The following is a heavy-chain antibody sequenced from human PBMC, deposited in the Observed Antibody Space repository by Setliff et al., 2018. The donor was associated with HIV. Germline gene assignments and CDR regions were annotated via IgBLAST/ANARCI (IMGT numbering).Heavy chain of an antibody. Sequence: VASVKVSCKVSGYTLTELSIHWVRQPPGQGLEWMGGFDPENGETIYAEKFQDRVTMTKDTSTDATYMELSSLTSEDTATYYCATFYKLTGTTSFDFWGQGTLVTVSS. D-gene: IGHD1-7*01. CDR3: ATFYKLTGTTSFDF. V-gene: IGHV1-24*01. CDR1: GYTLTELS. J-gene: IGHJ4*02. CDR2: FDPENGET.